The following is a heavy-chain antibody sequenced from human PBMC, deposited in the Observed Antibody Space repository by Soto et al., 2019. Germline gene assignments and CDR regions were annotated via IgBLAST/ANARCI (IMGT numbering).Heavy chain of an antibody. V-gene: IGHV1-18*04. J-gene: IGHJ6*02. CDR3: ARNSKAIFGVVSYYYGMDV. Sequence: PGASVKVSCKASGYTFTSYGISWVRQAPGQGLEWMGWISAYNGNTNYAQKLQGRVTMTTDTSTSTAYMELRSLRSDDTAVYYCARNSKAIFGVVSYYYGMDVWGQGTTVTVSS. D-gene: IGHD3-3*01. CDR1: GYTFTSYG. CDR2: ISAYNGNT.